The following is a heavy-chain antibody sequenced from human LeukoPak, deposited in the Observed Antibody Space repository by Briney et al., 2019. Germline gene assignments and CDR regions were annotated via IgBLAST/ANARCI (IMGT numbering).Heavy chain of an antibody. V-gene: IGHV4-34*01. J-gene: IGHJ4*02. Sequence: SETLSLTCAVYGGSFSGYYWSWIRQPPGEGLEWIGEINHSGSTNYNPSLKSRVTISVDTSKNQFSLKLSSVTAADTAVYYCARGRGYSYGYQYYYDSSGYFVFDYWGQGTLVTVSS. CDR3: ARGRGYSYGYQYYYDSSGYFVFDY. CDR2: INHSGST. D-gene: IGHD3-22*01. CDR1: GGSFSGYY.